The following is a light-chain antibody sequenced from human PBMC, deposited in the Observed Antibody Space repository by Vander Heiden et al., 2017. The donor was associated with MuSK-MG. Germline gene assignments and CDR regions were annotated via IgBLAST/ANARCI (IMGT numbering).Light chain of an antibody. J-gene: IGKJ1*01. CDR1: QSIDSRY. Sequence: EIVMTQSPATLSVSPGESATLSCRASQSIDSRYLAWYQQRPGQAPRLLIYGSSTRATGIPARFSGYGSGTEFTLTINSLQSEDFAVYYCQQYNYWPPWTFGQGTKVEMK. V-gene: IGKV3-15*01. CDR2: GSS. CDR3: QQYNYWPPWT.